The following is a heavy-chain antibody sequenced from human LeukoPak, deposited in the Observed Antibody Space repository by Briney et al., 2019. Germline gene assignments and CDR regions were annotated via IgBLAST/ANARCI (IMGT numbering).Heavy chain of an antibody. CDR2: VRYDGSIQ. V-gene: IGHV3-30*02. J-gene: IGHJ4*02. D-gene: IGHD6-19*01. Sequence: PGRSLRLPCAASGFNFHSYGMHWVRQAPGKGLDWVAFVRYDGSIQYYADSVKGRFAISRDNSKDTVSLQMNSLRPEDTAVYYCGKGSSTSACPDYWGQGTLVTVSS. CDR1: GFNFHSYG. CDR3: GKGSSTSACPDY.